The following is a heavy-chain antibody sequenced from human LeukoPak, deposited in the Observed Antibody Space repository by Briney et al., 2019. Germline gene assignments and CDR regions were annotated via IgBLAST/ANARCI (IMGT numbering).Heavy chain of an antibody. CDR1: GFTFSSYG. V-gene: IGHV3-23*01. CDR2: IGDTGDTT. J-gene: IGHJ4*02. D-gene: IGHD5-18*01. CDR3: AKSRSATATYYFDS. Sequence: GGSLRLSCAASGFTFSSYGMHWVRQAPGKGLEWVSVIGDTGDTTYYADSVKGRFTISRDNSKNTLYMQMNSLRAEDTAVYYCAKSRSATATYYFDSWGQGTLVSVSS.